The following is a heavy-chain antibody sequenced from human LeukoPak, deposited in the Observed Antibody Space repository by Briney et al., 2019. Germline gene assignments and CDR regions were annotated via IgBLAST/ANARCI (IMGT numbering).Heavy chain of an antibody. J-gene: IGHJ6*03. CDR3: ARAGYSGYDLHRGYHYYMDV. D-gene: IGHD5-12*01. V-gene: IGHV4-61*02. Sequence: SETLSLTCTVSGGSISSGSYYWSWIRQPAGKGLEWIGRIYTSGSTNYNPSLKSRVTISVDTSKNQFSLKLSSVTAADTTVYYCARAGYSGYDLHRGYHYYMDVWGKGTTVTASS. CDR2: IYTSGST. CDR1: GGSISSGSYY.